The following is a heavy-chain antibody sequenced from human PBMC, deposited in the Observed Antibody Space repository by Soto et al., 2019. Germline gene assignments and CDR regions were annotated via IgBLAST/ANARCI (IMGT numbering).Heavy chain of an antibody. D-gene: IGHD4-17*01. CDR3: EKDRLGYGFY. CDR2: ISGSGGST. CDR1: GFTFSSYA. Sequence: GGSLRLSCAASGFTFSSYAMSWVRQAPGKGLEWVSAISGSGGSTYYGDSVKGRFTISRDNSKNTLYLQMNSMRAEDTAVYYCEKDRLGYGFYWGQGTLVTVSS. J-gene: IGHJ4*02. V-gene: IGHV3-23*01.